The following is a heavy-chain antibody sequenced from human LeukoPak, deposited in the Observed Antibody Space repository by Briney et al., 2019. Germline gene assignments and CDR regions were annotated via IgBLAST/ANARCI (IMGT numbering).Heavy chain of an antibody. J-gene: IGHJ4*02. V-gene: IGHV3-7*01. D-gene: IGHD5-12*01. Sequence: GGSLRLSCAASGFTFSSYWMTWVRQAPGQGLEWVASIKQDGNEKYYVDSVKGRFTISRDNARNSLFLQMSSLRADDTAVYYCARENSGYEGGFDYWGQGTLVTVSS. CDR2: IKQDGNEK. CDR3: ARENSGYEGGFDY. CDR1: GFTFSSYW.